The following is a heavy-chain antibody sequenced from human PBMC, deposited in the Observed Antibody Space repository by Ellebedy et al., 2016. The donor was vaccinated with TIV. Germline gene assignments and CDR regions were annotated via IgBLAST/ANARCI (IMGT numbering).Heavy chain of an antibody. CDR2: IIPIFGTA. D-gene: IGHD3-10*02. CDR1: GGTFSSYA. V-gene: IGHV1-69*06. Sequence: SVKVSXKASGGTFSSYAISWVRQAPGQGLEWMGGIIPIFGTANYAQKFQGRVTITADKSTSTAYMELSSLRSEDTAVYYCARAGLLGDGAFDIWGQGTMVTVSS. CDR3: ARAGLLGDGAFDI. J-gene: IGHJ3*02.